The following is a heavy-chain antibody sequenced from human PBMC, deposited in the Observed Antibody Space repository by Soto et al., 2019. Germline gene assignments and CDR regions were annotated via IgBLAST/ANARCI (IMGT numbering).Heavy chain of an antibody. J-gene: IGHJ4*02. CDR1: GFTFGDYA. V-gene: IGHV3-49*03. Sequence: HPGGSLRLSCTASGFTFGDYAMSWFRQAPGKGLEWVGFIRSKAYGGTTEYAASVKGRFTISRDDSKSIAYLQMNSLKTEDTAVYYCTRDHEDYYDSSGYFGPFDYWGQGTLVTVSS. CDR3: TRDHEDYYDSSGYFGPFDY. CDR2: IRSKAYGGTT. D-gene: IGHD3-22*01.